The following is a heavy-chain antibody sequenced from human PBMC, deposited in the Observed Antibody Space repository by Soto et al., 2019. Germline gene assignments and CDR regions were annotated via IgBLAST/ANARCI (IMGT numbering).Heavy chain of an antibody. V-gene: IGHV3-48*03. CDR2: ISSSGGTI. CDR3: ARSQTTRGFDV. Sequence: DVQLAESGGGLVQPGGALRLSCVASGFTFSSYEMNWVRQAPGKGLEWVSYISSSGGTIYYADSMRGRITISRDNAQNSLYLQMNSLTAYDTAVYYCARSQTTRGFDVWGQGTVVIVAS. J-gene: IGHJ3*01. D-gene: IGHD1-1*01. CDR1: GFTFSSYE.